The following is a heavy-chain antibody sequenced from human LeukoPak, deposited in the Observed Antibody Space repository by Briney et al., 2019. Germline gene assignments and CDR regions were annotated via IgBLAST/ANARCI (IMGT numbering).Heavy chain of an antibody. V-gene: IGHV4-30-2*01. CDR2: IYHSGST. J-gene: IGHJ4*02. CDR1: GGSISSGGYS. Sequence: PSQTLSLTCAVSGGSISSGGYSWSWIRQPPGKGLEWIGYIYHSGSTYYNPSHKSRVTISVDRSKNQFSLKLSSVTAADTAVYYCARERRYSSGWYFDYWGQGTLVTVSS. D-gene: IGHD6-19*01. CDR3: ARERRYSSGWYFDY.